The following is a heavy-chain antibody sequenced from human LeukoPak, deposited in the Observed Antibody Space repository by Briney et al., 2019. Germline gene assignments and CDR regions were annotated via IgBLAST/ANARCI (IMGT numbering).Heavy chain of an antibody. CDR1: GFTFSSYS. Sequence: PGGSLRLSCAASGFTFSSYSMNWVRQAPGKGLEWVSSISSGSSYIYYADSVKGRFTISRDNAKNSLYLQMNSLRAEDTAVYYCARICSSTSCYPYYYYYGMDVWGQGTTVTVSS. CDR3: ARICSSTSCYPYYYYYGMDV. J-gene: IGHJ6*02. CDR2: ISSGSSYI. D-gene: IGHD2-2*01. V-gene: IGHV3-21*01.